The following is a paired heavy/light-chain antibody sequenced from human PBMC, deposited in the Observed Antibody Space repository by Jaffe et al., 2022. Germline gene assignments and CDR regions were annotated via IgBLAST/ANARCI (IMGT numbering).Heavy chain of an antibody. CDR2: ISGSGGST. V-gene: IGHV3-23*01. D-gene: IGHD3-9*01. Sequence: EVQLLESGGGLVQPGGSLRLSCAASGFTFSSYAMSWVRQAPGKGLEWVSAISGSGGSTYYADSVKGRFTISRDNSKNTLYLQMNSLRAEDTAVYYCAKDETQILRYFDWLLRGPWCMDVWGKGTTVTVSS. J-gene: IGHJ6*03. CDR1: GFTFSSYA. CDR3: AKDETQILRYFDWLLRGPWCMDV.
Light chain of an antibody. V-gene: IGKV3-20*01. CDR2: GAS. CDR1: QSVSSSY. CDR3: QQYGSSLSWT. J-gene: IGKJ1*01. Sequence: EIVLTQSPGTLSLSPGERATLSCRASQSVSSSYLAWYQQKPGQAPRLLIYGASSRATGIPDRFSGSGSGTDFTLTISRLEPEDFAVYYCQQYGSSLSWTFGQGTKVEIK.